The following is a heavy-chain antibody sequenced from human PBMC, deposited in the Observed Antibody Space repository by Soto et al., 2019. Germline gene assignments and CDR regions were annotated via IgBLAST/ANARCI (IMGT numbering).Heavy chain of an antibody. CDR3: AKIPTKYDYTNH. J-gene: IGHJ4*02. D-gene: IGHD4-4*01. V-gene: IGHV3-9*01. CDR1: GFIFDDYA. Sequence: GGSLRLSCAASGFIFDDYAMHWVRQVPGKGLEWVSGISWNSGSIGYADSVKGRVTISRDNAKKLLYLQMNRLRAEDTALYYCAKIPTKYDYTNHWGQGTLVTVSS. CDR2: ISWNSGSI.